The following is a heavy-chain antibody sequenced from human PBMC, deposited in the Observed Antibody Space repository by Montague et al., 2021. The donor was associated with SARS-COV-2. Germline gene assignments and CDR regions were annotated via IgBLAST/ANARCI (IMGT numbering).Heavy chain of an antibody. Sequence: SLSLSFAASGFTFNNHGMHWVRQAPGKGLEWVALISYEGSKKFYADSVKGRFTISRDSSKNTVYLQMSSLRAEDTAVYYCAKSSIVFMLYVVRDHFDHWGQGTQVTVSS. CDR2: ISYEGSKK. D-gene: IGHD2-8*01. CDR1: GFTFNNHG. CDR3: AKSSIVFMLYVVRDHFDH. J-gene: IGHJ4*02. V-gene: IGHV3-30*19.